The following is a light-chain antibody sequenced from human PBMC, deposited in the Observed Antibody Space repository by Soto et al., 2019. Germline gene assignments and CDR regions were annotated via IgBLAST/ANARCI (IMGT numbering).Light chain of an antibody. Sequence: SVLTQPASVSGSPGQSITISCTGTSSDVGGYNYVSWYQQHPGKAPKLMIYEVSNRPSGVSNRFSGSKSGNTASLTISGLQAEDEADYYCSSYTSSSTPCFGTGTKVTVL. CDR3: SSYTSSSTPC. V-gene: IGLV2-14*01. CDR1: SSDVGGYNY. CDR2: EVS. J-gene: IGLJ1*01.